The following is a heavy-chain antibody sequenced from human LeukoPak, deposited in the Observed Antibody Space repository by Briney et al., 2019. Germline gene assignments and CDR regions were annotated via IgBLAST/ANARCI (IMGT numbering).Heavy chain of an antibody. D-gene: IGHD5-18*01. V-gene: IGHV1-69*13. J-gene: IGHJ4*02. Sequence: ASVKVSCKASGGTFSSYAISWVRQAPGQGLEWMGGIIPIFGTANYAQKFQGRVTITADESTSTAYMELSSLRSEDTAEYYCARDRDWAGYSYGFYYWGQGTLVTVSS. CDR2: IIPIFGTA. CDR3: ARDRDWAGYSYGFYY. CDR1: GGTFSSYA.